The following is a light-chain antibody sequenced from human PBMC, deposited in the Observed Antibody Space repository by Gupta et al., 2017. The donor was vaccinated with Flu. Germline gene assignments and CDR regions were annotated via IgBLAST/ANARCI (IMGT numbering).Light chain of an antibody. Sequence: DIVMTQYPDSLAVCLGERATVDCKSSTRVFYIGNNKNYLAWDQQKPGQPPKLLIYWASTRESGVADRFSGSGSGTDFTLTISSLQAEDVAVYYCQQYYSTPLTFGGGTKVEIK. V-gene: IGKV4-1*01. CDR3: QQYYSTPLT. J-gene: IGKJ4*01. CDR1: TRVFYIGNNKNY. CDR2: WAS.